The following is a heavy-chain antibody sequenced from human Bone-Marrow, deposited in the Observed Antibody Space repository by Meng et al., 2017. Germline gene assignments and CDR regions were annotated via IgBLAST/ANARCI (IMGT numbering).Heavy chain of an antibody. Sequence: SVKVSCKASGGTFSSYTISWVRQAPGQGLEWMGRIIPILGIANYAQKFQGRVTITADKSTSTAYMELSSLRSEDTAVYYCARDLAYCGGDCYGYWGQGTLVTVSS. CDR3: ARDLAYCGGDCYGY. V-gene: IGHV1-69*04. CDR2: IIPILGIA. J-gene: IGHJ4*02. CDR1: GGTFSSYT. D-gene: IGHD2-21*01.